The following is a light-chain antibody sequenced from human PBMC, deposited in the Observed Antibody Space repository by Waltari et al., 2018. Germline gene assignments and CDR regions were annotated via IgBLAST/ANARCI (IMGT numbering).Light chain of an antibody. Sequence: SYGLTQPPSVSVSPGQTARINCSGDGLTKECGFGYQQNPGRATVVVIFKDTERPPGIPERFSGSGSGTTVTLTITGVQAEDEADYYCQSTDTIGTTVVFGGGTRLIAL. CDR3: QSTDTIGTTVV. CDR2: KDT. J-gene: IGLJ2*01. CDR1: GLTKEC. V-gene: IGLV3-25*03.